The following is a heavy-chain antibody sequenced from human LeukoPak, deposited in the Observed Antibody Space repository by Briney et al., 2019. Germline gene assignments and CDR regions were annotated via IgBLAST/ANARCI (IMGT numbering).Heavy chain of an antibody. CDR1: GFTFDDYG. D-gene: IGHD3-9*01. J-gene: IGHJ4*02. CDR2: INWNGGST. CDR3: ARSTGLTYYDILTGYYLPDY. V-gene: IGHV3-20*04. Sequence: PGGSLRLSCAASGFTFDDYGMSWVRQAPGKGLEWVSGINWNGGSTGYADSVKGRFTISRDNAKNSLYLQMNSLRAEDTALYYCARSTGLTYYDILTGYYLPDYWGQGTLVTVSS.